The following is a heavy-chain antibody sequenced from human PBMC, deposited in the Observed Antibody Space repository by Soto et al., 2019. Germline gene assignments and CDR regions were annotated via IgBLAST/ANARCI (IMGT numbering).Heavy chain of an antibody. V-gene: IGHV4-31*03. CDR3: ARDRAGTGYGMDV. J-gene: IGHJ6*02. CDR1: GGSISSGGYY. CDR2: IYYSGST. D-gene: IGHD1-7*01. Sequence: QVQLQESGPGLVKPSQTLSLTCTVSGGSISSGGYYWSWIRQHPGKGLEWIGYIYYSGSTYYNPSLKSRVTISVDTSKNQSSLKLSSVTAADTAVYYCARDRAGTGYGMDVWGQGTTVTVSS.